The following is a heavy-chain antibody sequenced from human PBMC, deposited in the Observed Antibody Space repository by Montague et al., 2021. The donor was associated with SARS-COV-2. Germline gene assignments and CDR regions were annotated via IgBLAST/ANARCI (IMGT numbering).Heavy chain of an antibody. Sequence: SETLSLTYAVYGGSFSGYYWSWIRQPPGKGLEWIGEINHSGSINXXPSLKSRVTISVDTSKNQFSLKLSSVTAADTAVYYCARVPDYYDSSGYYFDAFDIWGQGTMVTVSS. V-gene: IGHV4-34*01. CDR3: ARVPDYYDSSGYYFDAFDI. D-gene: IGHD3-22*01. J-gene: IGHJ3*02. CDR2: INHSGSI. CDR1: GGSFSGYY.